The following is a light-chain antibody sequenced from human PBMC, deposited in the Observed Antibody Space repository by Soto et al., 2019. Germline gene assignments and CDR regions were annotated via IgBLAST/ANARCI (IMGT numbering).Light chain of an antibody. CDR2: KVS. CDR3: MQGTHWPRT. CDR1: QSLLYSDGNTY. V-gene: IGKV2-30*01. J-gene: IGKJ1*01. Sequence: DVVMTQSPLSLPVTLGQPASISCRSSQSLLYSDGNTYLTWFQQRPGQSPRRLIYKVSNRDSGVPDRFSGSGSGTEFTLKISRVEAEDVGVYYCMQGTHWPRTFGQGTKVDI.